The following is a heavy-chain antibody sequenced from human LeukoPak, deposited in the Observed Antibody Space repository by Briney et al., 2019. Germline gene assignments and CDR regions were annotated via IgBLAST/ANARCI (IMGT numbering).Heavy chain of an antibody. CDR1: GYTLTELS. CDR3: ATLSYYYDSSGYYAFAFDI. D-gene: IGHD3-22*01. V-gene: IGHV1-24*01. J-gene: IGHJ3*02. Sequence: ASVKVSCKVSGYTLTELSMHWVRQAPGKGREWMGGFDPEDGHTIYAQKFQGRVTMNEDTSKHTPYRALSSLSSEDTAVYYCATLSYYYDSSGYYAFAFDIWGQGTMVTVSS. CDR2: FDPEDGHT.